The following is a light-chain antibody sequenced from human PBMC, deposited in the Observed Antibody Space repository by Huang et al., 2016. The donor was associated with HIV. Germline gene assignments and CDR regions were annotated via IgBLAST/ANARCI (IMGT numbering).Light chain of an antibody. CDR1: QSVRGN. V-gene: IGKV3-15*01. Sequence: EILMTQSPATLSVSPGERATLSCRASQSVRGNLAWYQQKPGQPPRLLIYGAYTRATGIPARFSGSGSETEFTLTISSLQSEDFAIYYCQQYNKWPPWTFGQGTKVEI. J-gene: IGKJ1*01. CDR3: QQYNKWPPWT. CDR2: GAY.